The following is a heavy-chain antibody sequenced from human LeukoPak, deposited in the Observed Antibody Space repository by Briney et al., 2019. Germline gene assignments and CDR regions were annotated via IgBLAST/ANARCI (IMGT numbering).Heavy chain of an antibody. CDR3: AREYPKGGSYRFDP. J-gene: IGHJ5*02. D-gene: IGHD1-26*01. Sequence: SSETLSLTCAVYGGSFSGYYWNWIRQPPGKGLEWIGEINHSGSTNYNPSLKSRVTISVDTSKNQFSLKLSSVTAADTAVYYCAREYPKGGSYRFDPWGQGTLVTVSS. V-gene: IGHV4-34*01. CDR2: INHSGST. CDR1: GGSFSGYY.